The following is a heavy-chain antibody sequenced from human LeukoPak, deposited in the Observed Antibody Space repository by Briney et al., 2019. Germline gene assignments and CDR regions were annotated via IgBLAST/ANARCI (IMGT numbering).Heavy chain of an antibody. Sequence: SETLSLTCTVSGFSVSNNYYWGWIRQPPGKGLEWIGTIYHSGSTYYNPSLKSRVTISVDTSKNQFSLKLSSVTAADTAIYYCARVWFEEHSHMDVWGRGTTVTVSS. V-gene: IGHV4-38-2*02. J-gene: IGHJ6*03. CDR1: GFSVSNNYY. CDR3: ARVWFEEHSHMDV. CDR2: IYHSGST. D-gene: IGHD3-10*01.